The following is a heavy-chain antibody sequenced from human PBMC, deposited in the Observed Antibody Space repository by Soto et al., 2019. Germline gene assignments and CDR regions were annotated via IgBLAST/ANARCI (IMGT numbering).Heavy chain of an antibody. J-gene: IGHJ3*02. Sequence: GESLKIYCKGSGYSFTSYWICWVRQMPVKGLEWMGIIYPSDSDTRYSPSFQGQVTISADKSINTACLQWSSLRASDTAIYYCGRSHDYGGMIGAFDIWGQGTMVTVSS. CDR3: GRSHDYGGMIGAFDI. D-gene: IGHD4-17*01. V-gene: IGHV5-51*01. CDR1: GYSFTSYW. CDR2: IYPSDSDT.